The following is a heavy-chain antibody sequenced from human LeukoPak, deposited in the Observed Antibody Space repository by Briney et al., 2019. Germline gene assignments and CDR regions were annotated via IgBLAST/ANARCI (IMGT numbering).Heavy chain of an antibody. Sequence: GGSLRLSCAASGFTFSSYWMHWVRQAPGKGLVWVSRINSDGSSTSYADSVKGRFTISRDNAKNTLYLQMNSLRAEDTAVYYCARGEAVWGHYDYWGQGTLVTVSS. CDR1: GFTFSSYW. CDR2: INSDGSST. CDR3: ARGEAVWGHYDY. D-gene: IGHD4-17*01. V-gene: IGHV3-74*01. J-gene: IGHJ4*02.